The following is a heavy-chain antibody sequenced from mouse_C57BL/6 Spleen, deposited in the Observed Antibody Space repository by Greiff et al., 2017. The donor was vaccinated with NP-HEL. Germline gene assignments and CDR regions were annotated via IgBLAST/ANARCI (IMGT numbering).Heavy chain of an antibody. V-gene: IGHV14-3*01. CDR3: APSSWNYFDY. CDR2: IDPANGNT. J-gene: IGHJ2*01. Sequence: VQLKQSVAELVRPGASVKLSCTASGFKIKNTYMHWVKQRPEQGLEWIGRIDPANGNTKYAPKFQGKATITADTSSNTAYLQLSSLTSEDTAIYYCAPSSWNYFDYWGQGTTLTVSS. D-gene: IGHD1-1*01. CDR1: GFKIKNTY.